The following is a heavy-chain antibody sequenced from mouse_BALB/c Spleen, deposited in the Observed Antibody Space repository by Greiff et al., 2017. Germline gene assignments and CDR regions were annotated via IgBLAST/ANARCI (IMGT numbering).Heavy chain of an antibody. Sequence: EVQLQQSGPELVKPGASVKISCKASGYTFTDYNMHWVRQSHGKSLEWIGYIYPYNGGTGYNQKFKSKATLTVDNSSSTAYMELRSLTSEDSAVYYCARSWDKRAWFAYWGQGTLVTVSA. CDR2: IYPYNGGT. J-gene: IGHJ3*01. V-gene: IGHV1S29*02. CDR1: GYTFTDYN. CDR3: ARSWDKRAWFAY. D-gene: IGHD4-1*01.